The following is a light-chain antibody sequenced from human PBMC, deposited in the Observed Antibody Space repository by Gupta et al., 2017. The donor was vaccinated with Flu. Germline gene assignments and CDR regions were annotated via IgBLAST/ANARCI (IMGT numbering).Light chain of an antibody. CDR1: QSVSSY. CDR3: QHRSNCPIT. J-gene: IGKJ2*01. CDR2: DAS. Sequence: EIVLTQSPATLSLSPGERATLSCRASQSVSSYLAWYQQKPGQAPRLLIYDASNRATGIPARFSGSGSGTDFTLTISSREPEDFAVYYCQHRSNCPITFGQGTKMDIK. V-gene: IGKV3-11*01.